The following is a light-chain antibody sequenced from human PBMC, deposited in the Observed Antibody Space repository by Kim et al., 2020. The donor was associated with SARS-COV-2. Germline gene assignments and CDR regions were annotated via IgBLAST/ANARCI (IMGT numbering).Light chain of an antibody. CDR3: QQYEDWPLT. CDR2: DSS. CDR1: QNVGSY. V-gene: IGKV3-15*01. Sequence: EIVMTQSPATLSVSLGERATLSCRASQNVGSYLSWFQQKPGQPPRLLIRDSSSRATGVAARFSGSGSGTEFTLTISGLQSDDFAVYYCQQYEDWPLTFGGGTKVDIK. J-gene: IGKJ4*01.